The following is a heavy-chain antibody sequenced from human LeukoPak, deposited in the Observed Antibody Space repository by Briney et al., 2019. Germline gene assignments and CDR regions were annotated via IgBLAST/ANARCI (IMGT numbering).Heavy chain of an antibody. CDR1: GYTFTSYG. V-gene: IGHV1-18*01. Sequence: ASVKVSCKASGYTFTSYGISWVRQASGQGLEWMGWISAYNGNTNYAQKLQGRVTMTTDTSTSTAYMELRSLRSDDTAVYYCARSGLRFLEWLSNYYYYGMDVWGQGTTVTVSS. CDR2: ISAYNGNT. D-gene: IGHD3-3*01. J-gene: IGHJ6*02. CDR3: ARSGLRFLEWLSNYYYYGMDV.